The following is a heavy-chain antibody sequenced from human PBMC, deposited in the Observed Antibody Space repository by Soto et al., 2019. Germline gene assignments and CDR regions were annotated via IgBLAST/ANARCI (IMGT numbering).Heavy chain of an antibody. CDR3: ARHFVALVIKGWGY. Sequence: SETLSLTCNVSGGSIDRSNYYWDWLRQPPGKGLEWIGTTYYNGNAYYNPSLKSRVSMSVDTSKNQFSLKLVSVTAADTAVYYCARHFVALVIKGWGYRGQGTLVTVSS. J-gene: IGHJ4*02. D-gene: IGHD3-10*01. CDR1: GGSIDRSNYY. CDR2: TYYNGNA. V-gene: IGHV4-39*01.